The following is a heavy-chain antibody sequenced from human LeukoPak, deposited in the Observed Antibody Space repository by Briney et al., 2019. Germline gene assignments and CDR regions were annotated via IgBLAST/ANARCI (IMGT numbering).Heavy chain of an antibody. CDR2: INHSGST. J-gene: IGHJ4*02. CDR3: ARHVLRYFDWLLLWDY. V-gene: IGHV4-34*01. CDR1: GGSFSAYY. D-gene: IGHD3-9*01. Sequence: SETLSPTCAVYGGSFSAYYWSWIRQPPGKGLEWIGEINHSGSTNYNPSLKSRVTISVDTSKNQFSLKLSSVTAADTAVYYCARHVLRYFDWLLLWDYWGQGTLVTVSS.